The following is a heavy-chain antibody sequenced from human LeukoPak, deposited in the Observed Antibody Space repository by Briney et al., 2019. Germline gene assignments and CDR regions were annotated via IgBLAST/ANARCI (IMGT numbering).Heavy chain of an antibody. D-gene: IGHD5-12*01. CDR1: GYSFTCYW. J-gene: IGHJ4*02. V-gene: IGHV5-51*01. Sequence: GESLKISCKGSGYSFTCYWIGGVRQMPGKGLEWMGIIYPGDSDTRYSPSFQGQVTISADKSISTAYLQWSSLKASDTAMYYCARQVRGGYSGYAPFDYWGQGTLVTVSS. CDR2: IYPGDSDT. CDR3: ARQVRGGYSGYAPFDY.